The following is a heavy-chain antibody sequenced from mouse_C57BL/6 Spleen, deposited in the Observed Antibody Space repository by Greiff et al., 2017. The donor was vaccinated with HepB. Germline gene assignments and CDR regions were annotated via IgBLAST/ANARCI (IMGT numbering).Heavy chain of an antibody. CDR2: ISDGGSYT. CDR3: ARENYSNYWFAY. CDR1: GFTFSSYA. D-gene: IGHD2-5*01. J-gene: IGHJ3*01. Sequence: EVRLVESGGGLVKPGGSLKLSCAASGFTFSSYAMSWVRQTPEKRLEWVATISDGGSYTYYPDNVKGRFTISRDNAKNNLYLQMSHLKSEDTAMYYWARENYSNYWFAYWGQGTLVTVSA. V-gene: IGHV5-4*01.